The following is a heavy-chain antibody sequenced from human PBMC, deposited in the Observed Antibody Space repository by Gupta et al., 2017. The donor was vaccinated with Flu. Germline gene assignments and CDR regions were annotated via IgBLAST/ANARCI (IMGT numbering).Heavy chain of an antibody. Sequence: QVQLVQSGAEVKKPGASVKVSCKASGYTFTSHDRNWVRQARGKEHGWLGWMSPISGKTGLAQKCQGRVSMTSDASISTAYMELSSLTSEDTAVYYCARGVGAVGDYWGQGTLVTVSS. J-gene: IGHJ4*02. CDR2: MSPISGKT. D-gene: IGHD6-19*01. V-gene: IGHV1-8*01. CDR3: ARGVGAVGDY. CDR1: GYTFTSHD.